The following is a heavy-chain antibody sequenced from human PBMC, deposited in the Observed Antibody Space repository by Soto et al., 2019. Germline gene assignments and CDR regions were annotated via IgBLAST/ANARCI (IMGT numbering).Heavy chain of an antibody. J-gene: IGHJ6*03. Sequence: ASVKVSCKASGGTFSSYTISWVRQAPGQGLEWMGRIIPILGIANYAQKFQGRVTITADKSTSTAYMELSSLRSEDTAVYYCARDTPHSSPQNPYRNVGYYYYYMDVWGKGTTVTVSS. D-gene: IGHD4-4*01. CDR2: IIPILGIA. V-gene: IGHV1-69*04. CDR1: GGTFSSYT. CDR3: ARDTPHSSPQNPYRNVGYYYYYMDV.